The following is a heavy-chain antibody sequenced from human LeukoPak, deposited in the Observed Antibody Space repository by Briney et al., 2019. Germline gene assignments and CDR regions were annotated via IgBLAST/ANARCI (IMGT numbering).Heavy chain of an antibody. J-gene: IGHJ6*03. V-gene: IGHV4-38-2*02. Sequence: SETLCLTCTVSGYSISSGYYWGWIRQPPGKGLEWIGSICHSGSTYYNPSLKSRVTISVDTSKNQFSLKLSSVTAADTAVYYCARFAARQLVGDKSYYYYYMDVWGKGTTVTVSS. CDR3: ARFAARQLVGDKSYYYYYMDV. CDR1: GYSISSGYY. D-gene: IGHD6-6*01. CDR2: ICHSGST.